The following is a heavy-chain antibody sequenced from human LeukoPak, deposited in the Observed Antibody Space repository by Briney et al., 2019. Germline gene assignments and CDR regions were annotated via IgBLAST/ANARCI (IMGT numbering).Heavy chain of an antibody. V-gene: IGHV4-59*05. D-gene: IGHD2-2*01. J-gene: IGHJ4*02. CDR2: IYYSGST. CDR3: AEETSLEGQLLKNSYYFDY. CDR1: GGSISSYY. Sequence: SETLSLTCTVSGGSISSYYWSWIRQPPGKGLEWIGSIYYSGSTYYNPSLKSRVTISVDTSKNQFSLKLSSVTAADTALYYCAEETSLEGQLLKNSYYFDYWGQGTLVTVSS.